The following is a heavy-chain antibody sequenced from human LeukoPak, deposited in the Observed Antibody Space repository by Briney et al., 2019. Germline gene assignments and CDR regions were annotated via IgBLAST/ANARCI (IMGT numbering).Heavy chain of an antibody. CDR1: GGTFSSYA. J-gene: IGHJ4*02. D-gene: IGHD3-22*01. Sequence: ASVKVSCKASGGTFSSYAISWVRQAPGQGLEWMGWISAYNGNTNYAQKLQGRVTMTTDTSTSTAYMELRSLRSDDTAVYYCARGDYYDTPNPFDYWGQGTLVTVSS. V-gene: IGHV1-18*01. CDR3: ARGDYYDTPNPFDY. CDR2: ISAYNGNT.